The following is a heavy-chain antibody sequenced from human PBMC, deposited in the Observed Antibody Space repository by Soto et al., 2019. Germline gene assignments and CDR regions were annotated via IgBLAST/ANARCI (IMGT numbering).Heavy chain of an antibody. D-gene: IGHD6-13*01. Sequence: ASVKVSCKASGYTFTSYGISWVRQAPGQGLEWMGWISAYNGKTNYAQKLQGRVTMTTDISTSTAYMELRSLRSDDTAVYYCARDGVIAAADAFDIWGQGTMVTVSS. J-gene: IGHJ3*02. CDR1: GYTFTSYG. V-gene: IGHV1-18*01. CDR3: ARDGVIAAADAFDI. CDR2: ISAYNGKT.